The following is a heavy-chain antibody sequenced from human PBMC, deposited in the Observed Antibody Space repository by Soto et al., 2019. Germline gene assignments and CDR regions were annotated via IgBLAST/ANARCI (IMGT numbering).Heavy chain of an antibody. V-gene: IGHV4-4*02. D-gene: IGHD2-8*02. CDR1: GGSISSSNW. J-gene: IGHJ4*02. CDR2: IYHSGST. CDR3: ARGSTGLIDY. Sequence: SETLSLTCAVSGGSISSSNWWSWVRQPPGKGLEWIGEIYHSGSTNYNLSLKSRVTISVDNSKNQFSLKLNSVTAADTDVYFCARGSTGLIDYWGQGTLVNVSS.